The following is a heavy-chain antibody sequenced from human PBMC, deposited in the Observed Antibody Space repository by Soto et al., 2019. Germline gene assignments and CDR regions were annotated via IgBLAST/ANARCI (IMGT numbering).Heavy chain of an antibody. CDR1: GFTFSKYG. CDR2: IWNDGIRK. V-gene: IGHV3-33*01. Sequence: GGSLRLSCAASGFTFSKYGMHWVRQAPGKGLEWVALIWNDGIRKVYVDSVKGRFTISRDNSRNTLDLQMNNLRDEDTAVYYCARDDDNDANALDYWGPGTLVTVSS. J-gene: IGHJ4*02. CDR3: ARDDDNDANALDY.